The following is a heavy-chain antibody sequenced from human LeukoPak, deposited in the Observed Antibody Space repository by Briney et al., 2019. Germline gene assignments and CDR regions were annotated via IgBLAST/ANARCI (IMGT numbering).Heavy chain of an antibody. CDR2: ISSRGDST. CDR3: AKGPRPDISVAHTLER. CDR1: GFTVNNYA. J-gene: IGHJ4*01. D-gene: IGHD6-19*01. Sequence: GGSLILSCAASGFTVNNYAMTWVRQAPGGVLEWVSTISSRGDSTYDADSVRGRFTTSRDNSQNSLYLQMNSLRAEDTAVYYCAKGPRPDISVAHTLERWGQGTLVTVSS. V-gene: IGHV3-23*01.